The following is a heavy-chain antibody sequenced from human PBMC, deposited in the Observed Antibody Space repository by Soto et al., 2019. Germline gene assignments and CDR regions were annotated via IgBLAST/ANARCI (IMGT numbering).Heavy chain of an antibody. J-gene: IGHJ4*02. V-gene: IGHV3-30*18. Sequence: QVQLVESGGGVVQPGRSLRLSCAASGFTFSSYGMHWVRQAPGKGLEWVAVISYDGSNKYYADSVKGRFTISRDNSKKPLHLQMNSLRAEDTAVYYCAKDLWTVTTGVLDYWGQGTLVTVSS. CDR1: GFTFSSYG. D-gene: IGHD4-17*01. CDR3: AKDLWTVTTGVLDY. CDR2: ISYDGSNK.